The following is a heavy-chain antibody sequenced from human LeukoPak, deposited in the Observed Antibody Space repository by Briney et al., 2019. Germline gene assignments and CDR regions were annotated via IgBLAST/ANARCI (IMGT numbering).Heavy chain of an antibody. CDR2: MTSNGGST. CDR3: VSGYCSSTSSRFAY. Sequence: GESLKISCSASGFTFSSCGMHWVRQAPGKGLEYVSSMTSNGGSTYYADSVKGRFTISRGNSKNTLFLQMSSLRAEDSAVYYCVSGYCSSTSSRFAYWGQGTLVTVSS. D-gene: IGHD2-2*01. J-gene: IGHJ4*02. CDR1: GFTFSSCG. V-gene: IGHV3-64D*06.